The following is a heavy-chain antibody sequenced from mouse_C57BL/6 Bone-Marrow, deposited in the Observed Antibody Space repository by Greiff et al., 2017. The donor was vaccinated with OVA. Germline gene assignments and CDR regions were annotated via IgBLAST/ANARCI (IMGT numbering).Heavy chain of an antibody. CDR3: TRHWDYFDY. J-gene: IGHJ2*01. D-gene: IGHD4-1*01. V-gene: IGHV1-15*01. CDR1: GYTFTDYE. Sequence: QVQLQQSGAELVRPGASVTLSCKASGYTFTDYEMHWVKQTPVHGLEWIGAIDPETGGTAYNQTFKGKAILTADKSSSTAYMELRSLTSEDSAVYYCTRHWDYFDYWGQGTTLTVSS. CDR2: IDPETGGT.